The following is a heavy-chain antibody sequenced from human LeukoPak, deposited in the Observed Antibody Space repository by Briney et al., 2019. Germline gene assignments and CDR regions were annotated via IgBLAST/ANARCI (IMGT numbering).Heavy chain of an antibody. V-gene: IGHV1-69*05. CDR1: GGTFSSYA. Sequence: ASVKVSCKASGGTFSSYAISWVRQAPGQGLEWMGGIIPIFGTANYAQKFQGRVTITTDESTSTAYMELSSLRSEDTAVYYCARAPCSSTSCYTNDAFDIWGRGTMVTVSS. CDR3: ARAPCSSTSCYTNDAFDI. CDR2: IIPIFGTA. D-gene: IGHD2-2*01. J-gene: IGHJ3*02.